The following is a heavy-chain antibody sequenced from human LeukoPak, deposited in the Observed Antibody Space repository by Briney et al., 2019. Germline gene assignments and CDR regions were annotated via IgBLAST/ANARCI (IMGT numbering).Heavy chain of an antibody. D-gene: IGHD3-22*01. CDR3: AKDTWQTYYYDSSGYYSGYFDY. Sequence: PGGSLRLSCAASGFTFSSYAMSWVRQAPGKGLEWVTGISGSGGGTYYADSVKGRFTISRDNSENTLYLQMNSLRAEDTAVYYCAKDTWQTYYYDSSGYYSGYFDYWGQGTLVTVSS. V-gene: IGHV3-23*01. J-gene: IGHJ4*02. CDR2: ISGSGGGT. CDR1: GFTFSSYA.